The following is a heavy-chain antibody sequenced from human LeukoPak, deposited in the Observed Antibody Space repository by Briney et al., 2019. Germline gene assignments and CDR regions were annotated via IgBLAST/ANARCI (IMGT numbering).Heavy chain of an antibody. V-gene: IGHV4-34*01. CDR2: INHSGST. Sequence: PSETLSLTCAVYAGSFGGYYWSWIRQPPGKGLEWIGEINHSGSTNYNPSLKSRVTISVDTSKNQFSLKLSSVTAADTAVYYCVRYTVYFDYWGQGTLVTVSS. J-gene: IGHJ4*02. CDR3: VRYTVYFDY. D-gene: IGHD4-11*01. CDR1: AGSFGGYY.